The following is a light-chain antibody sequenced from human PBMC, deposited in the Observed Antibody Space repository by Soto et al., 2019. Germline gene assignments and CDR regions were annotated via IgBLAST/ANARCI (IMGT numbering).Light chain of an antibody. V-gene: IGKV1-33*01. J-gene: IGKJ5*01. Sequence: DIQMTQSPSSLSASAGDRVTITCRASENIRSYLNWYQQKLGKAPEVLIYAASKLQSGVPLRFSGSGSGTDFTFTINSLQPEDIGTYYCQHYNSFPITFGQGTRLEIK. CDR2: AAS. CDR1: ENIRSY. CDR3: QHYNSFPIT.